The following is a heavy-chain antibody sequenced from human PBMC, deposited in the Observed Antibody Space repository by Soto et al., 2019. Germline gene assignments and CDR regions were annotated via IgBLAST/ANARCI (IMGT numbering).Heavy chain of an antibody. CDR2: INQDGSEK. CDR3: AKPPGLLFDY. V-gene: IGHV3-7*05. Sequence: PGGSLRLSCATSGFTFSDYWMTWVRQAPGKGLEWVANINQDGSEKYYVDSVKGRFTISRDNAKNSLYLQMNSLRAEDTAVYYCAKPPGLLFDYWGQGTLVTVSS. CDR1: GFTFSDYW. D-gene: IGHD3-22*01. J-gene: IGHJ4*02.